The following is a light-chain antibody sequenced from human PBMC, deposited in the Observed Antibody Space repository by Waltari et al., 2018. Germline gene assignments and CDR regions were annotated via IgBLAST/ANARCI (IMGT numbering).Light chain of an antibody. Sequence: LDVSLGERAPINCKSSQSLSYSSNNKNYLAWYQQKPGQPPKVLMYWASTRESGVPDRFSGSGSGTDFTLTISSLQAEDVAVYYCQQYYSTSSTFGQGTKLEIK. CDR3: QQYYSTSST. V-gene: IGKV4-1*01. CDR1: QSLSYSSNNKNY. CDR2: WAS. J-gene: IGKJ2*01.